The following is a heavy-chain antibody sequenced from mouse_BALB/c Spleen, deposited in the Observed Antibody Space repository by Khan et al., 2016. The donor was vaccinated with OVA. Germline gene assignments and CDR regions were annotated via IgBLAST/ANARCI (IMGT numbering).Heavy chain of an antibody. CDR1: GYTFTSYY. Sequence: QVRLHQSGAELVKPGASVRLSCKASGYTFTSYYLYWVKQRPGQGLEWIGDINPSSGGTNFNEKFKSKATLTVDKSSSTAYIQLNSLTSEDSAVYYWSRSGDGSFAYWGQGTLVIVSA. CDR2: INPSSGGT. CDR3: SRSGDGSFAY. D-gene: IGHD2-3*01. J-gene: IGHJ3*01. V-gene: IGHV1S81*02.